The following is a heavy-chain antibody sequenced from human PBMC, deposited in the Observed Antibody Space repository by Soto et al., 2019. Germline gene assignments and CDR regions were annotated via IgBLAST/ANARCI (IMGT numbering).Heavy chain of an antibody. CDR2: ISSSSSYT. CDR1: GFTFSDYY. V-gene: IGHV3-11*06. Sequence: PGGSLRLSCAASGFTFSDYYMSWIRQAPGKGLEWVSYISSSSSYTKYADSVKGRFTVPRDNAKNSLYLQMNSLRAEDTAVYYCGRIGVAAPAGNYYGMDVWGQGTTVTVSS. D-gene: IGHD6-6*01. CDR3: GRIGVAAPAGNYYGMDV. J-gene: IGHJ6*02.